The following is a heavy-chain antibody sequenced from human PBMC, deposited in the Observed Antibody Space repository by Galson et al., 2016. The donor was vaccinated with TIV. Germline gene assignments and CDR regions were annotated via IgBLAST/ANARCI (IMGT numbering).Heavy chain of an antibody. V-gene: IGHV3-33*01. D-gene: IGHD3-3*02. J-gene: IGHJ4*02. CDR1: GFSLKDYG. Sequence: SLRLSCAVSGFSLKDYGTHWVRQAPGKGLEWVAVIGYDGTTKYYADSVNGRVTISRATSTNTLSLRMDSLIGEDTAMYYCARSAAFGTRSWYVFDYWGRDLWSPSPQ. CDR2: IGYDGTTK. CDR3: ARSAAFGTRSWYVFDY.